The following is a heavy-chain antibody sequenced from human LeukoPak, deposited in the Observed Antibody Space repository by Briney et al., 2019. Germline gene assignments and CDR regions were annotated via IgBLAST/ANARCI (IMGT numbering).Heavy chain of an antibody. D-gene: IGHD2-2*01. CDR3: ARGFDCSSASCSCMDL. CDR2: ISGDSPI. CDR1: GFPFSDFY. V-gene: IGHV3-11*01. J-gene: IGHJ6*02. Sequence: GGSLRLCYAASGFPFSDFYMSWIRQAPVMLLQWVSYISGDSPIYYADSVKGRFTISRDNAKNSLFLQMNSLRAEDTALYYCARGFDCSSASCSCMDLWGQGTTVTVSS.